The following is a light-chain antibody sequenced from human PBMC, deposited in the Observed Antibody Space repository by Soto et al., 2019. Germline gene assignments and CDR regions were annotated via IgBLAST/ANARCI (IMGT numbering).Light chain of an antibody. Sequence: EIVLTQSPGTLSLSPGERATLSCRASQSVRSSFLAWYQQKPGQAPRLLIYGASTRATGISDRVSGSGSGTDFTLTISRLEPEDVAVDYCQQYGSSPNTFGQGTKLEIK. CDR2: GAS. CDR1: QSVRSSF. CDR3: QQYGSSPNT. J-gene: IGKJ2*01. V-gene: IGKV3-20*01.